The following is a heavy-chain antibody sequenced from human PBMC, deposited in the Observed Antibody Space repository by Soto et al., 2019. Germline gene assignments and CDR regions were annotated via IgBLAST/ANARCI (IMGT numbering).Heavy chain of an antibody. J-gene: IGHJ6*02. D-gene: IGHD3-3*01. CDR3: ARVRASLGLRFLEWLSGGMDV. Sequence: ASVKVSCKASGYTFTSYAMHWVRQSPGQRLEWMGWINAGIGDTQYSQKFQGRVTITRDTSASTAYMELSSLRSEDTAVYYCARVRASLGLRFLEWLSGGMDVWGQGTTVTVSS. V-gene: IGHV1-3*01. CDR1: GYTFTSYA. CDR2: INAGIGDT.